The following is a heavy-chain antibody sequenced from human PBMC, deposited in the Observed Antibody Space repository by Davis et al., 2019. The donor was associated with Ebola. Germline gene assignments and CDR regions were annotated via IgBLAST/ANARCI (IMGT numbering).Heavy chain of an antibody. V-gene: IGHV1-2*02. Sequence: GESLKISCAASGFTFSSYGMHWVRQAPGQGLEWMGWINPNSGGTNYAQKFQGRVTMTRDTSISTAYMELSRLRSDDTAVYYCARAFWSGYYGMDVWGQGTTVTVSS. D-gene: IGHD3-3*01. CDR2: INPNSGGT. J-gene: IGHJ6*02. CDR1: GFTFSSYG. CDR3: ARAFWSGYYGMDV.